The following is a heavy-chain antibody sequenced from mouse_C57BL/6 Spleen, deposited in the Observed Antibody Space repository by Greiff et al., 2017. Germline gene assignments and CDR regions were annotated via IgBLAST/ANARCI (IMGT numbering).Heavy chain of an antibody. V-gene: IGHV1-61*01. D-gene: IGHD1-2*01. CDR3: ARKGPGSQAWFAY. CDR1: GYTFTSYW. CDR2: IYPSDSET. Sequence: QVHVKQPGAELVRPGSSVKLSCKASGYTFTSYWMDWVKQRPGQGLEWIGNIYPSDSETHYNQKFKDKATLTVDKSSSTAYMQLSSLTSEDSAVYYCARKGPGSQAWFAYWGQGTLVTVSA. J-gene: IGHJ3*01.